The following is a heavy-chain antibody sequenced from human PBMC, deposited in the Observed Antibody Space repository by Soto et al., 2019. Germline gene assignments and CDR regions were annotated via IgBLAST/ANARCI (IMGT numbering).Heavy chain of an antibody. J-gene: IGHJ6*02. Sequence: GSLRLSCAASGFTFRNHAMHWVRQAPGKGLECLAVIAYDGSNAFYRDSVKGRFTISRDNSKNTLYLQMNSLRAEDTAVYYCARVLTRDYVYYYYYGMDVWGQGTTVTVSS. CDR1: GFTFRNHA. CDR3: ARVLTRDYVYYYYYGMDV. CDR2: IAYDGSNA. D-gene: IGHD4-17*01. V-gene: IGHV3-30-3*01.